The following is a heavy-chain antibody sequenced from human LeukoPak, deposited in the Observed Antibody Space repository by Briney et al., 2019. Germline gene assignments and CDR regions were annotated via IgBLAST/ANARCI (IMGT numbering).Heavy chain of an antibody. CDR1: GFTFITYW. D-gene: IGHD3-9*01. CDR3: ARDLDWILFDY. V-gene: IGHV3-74*03. J-gene: IGHJ4*02. Sequence: GSLRLSCAASGFTFITYWMHWVRQAPGKGLVWVSRIRPEGTTTAYADSVKGRFTISRDNAKNTLLLQMNSLSAEDTAVYYCARDLDWILFDYWGQGTLVTVSS. CDR2: IRPEGTTT.